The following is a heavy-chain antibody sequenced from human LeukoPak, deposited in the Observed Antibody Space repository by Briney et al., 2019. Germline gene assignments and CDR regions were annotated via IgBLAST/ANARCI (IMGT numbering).Heavy chain of an antibody. CDR1: GGSISGYY. D-gene: IGHD3-22*01. V-gene: IGHV4-4*07. J-gene: IGHJ3*02. CDR2: IYTSGNT. CDR3: ARRHDSSGYYLAFDI. Sequence: SETLSLTCTVSGGSISGYYWSGIRQPAGKGLEWIGRIYTSGNTNYTPSLKSRVTISVDTSKNQFSLKLSSVTAADTAVYYCARRHDSSGYYLAFDIWGQGTMVTVSS.